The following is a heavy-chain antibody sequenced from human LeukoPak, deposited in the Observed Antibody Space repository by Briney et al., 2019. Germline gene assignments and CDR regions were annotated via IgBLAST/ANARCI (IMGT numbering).Heavy chain of an antibody. V-gene: IGHV4-59*01. CDR3: ASFGLRLVGAAAGTYMDV. J-gene: IGHJ6*03. CDR2: IYYSGST. Sequence: SETRSLTCTVSGGSISSYYWSWIRQPPGKGLEWIGYIYYSGSTNYNPSLKSRVTISVDTSKNQFSLKLSSVTAADTAVYYCASFGLRLVGAAAGTYMDVWGKGTTVTISS. D-gene: IGHD6-13*01. CDR1: GGSISSYY.